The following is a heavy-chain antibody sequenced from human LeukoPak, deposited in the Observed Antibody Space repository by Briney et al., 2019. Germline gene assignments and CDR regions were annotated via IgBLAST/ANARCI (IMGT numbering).Heavy chain of an antibody. CDR2: FDPEDDEA. D-gene: IGHD3-10*01. CDR1: GYSLSELS. CDR3: AAGAQFYGSGILGYFDY. V-gene: IGHV1-24*01. Sequence: ASVKVSCKVSGYSLSELSIHWVRQAPGKGLEWMGGFDPEDDEAIYAQSLQGRVTMTEDTSTDTAYMELSSLRSEDTAVYYCAAGAQFYGSGILGYFDYWGQGTLVTVSS. J-gene: IGHJ4*02.